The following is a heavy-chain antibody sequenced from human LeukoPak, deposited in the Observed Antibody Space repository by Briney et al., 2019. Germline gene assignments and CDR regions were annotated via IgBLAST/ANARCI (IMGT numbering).Heavy chain of an antibody. CDR1: GFTFSGYA. CDR3: AKGALEPQPMDVDY. J-gene: IGHJ4*02. V-gene: IGHV3-23*01. Sequence: GGSLRLSCAASGFTFSGYAMHWVRQAPGKGLEWVSTIRGSDGPTYYADSVKGRFIISRDNSKNILYLQMNSLRAEDTAVYYCAKGALEPQPMDVDYWGQGTLVTVSS. D-gene: IGHD1-1*01. CDR2: IRGSDGPT.